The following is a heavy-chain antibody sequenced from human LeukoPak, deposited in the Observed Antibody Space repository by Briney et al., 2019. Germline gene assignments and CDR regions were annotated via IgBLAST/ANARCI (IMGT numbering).Heavy chain of an antibody. V-gene: IGHV1-69*05. D-gene: IGHD2-21*01. J-gene: IGHJ4*02. CDR1: GGTFSSYA. CDR3: ARDPLAYCGGDCYSG. Sequence: ASVKVSCKASGGTFSSYAISWVRQAPGQGLEWMGRIIPIFGTANYAQKFQGRVTITTDESTSPAYMELSSLRSEDTAVYYCARDPLAYCGGDCYSGWGQGTLVTVSS. CDR2: IIPIFGTA.